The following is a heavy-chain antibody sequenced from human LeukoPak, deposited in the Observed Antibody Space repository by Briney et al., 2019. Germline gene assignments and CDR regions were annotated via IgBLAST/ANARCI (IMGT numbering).Heavy chain of an antibody. J-gene: IGHJ4*02. CDR2: IIPIFGTA. CDR3: AATAAAGTATLNY. Sequence: PGKVSCKASGGTVSSYAISWVRQATGQWLEWMGGIIPIFGTANYAQKFQGRVTITADESTSTAYMELSSLRSEVTAVYYCAATAAAGTATLNYWGQGTLVTVSS. CDR1: GGTVSSYA. V-gene: IGHV1-69*13. D-gene: IGHD6-13*01.